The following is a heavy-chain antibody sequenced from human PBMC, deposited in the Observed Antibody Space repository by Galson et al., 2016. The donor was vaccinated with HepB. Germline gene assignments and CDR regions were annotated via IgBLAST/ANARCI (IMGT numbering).Heavy chain of an antibody. Sequence: SLRLSCATSGFTFSNYGMYWVRQAPGKGLEWVAVIWHDGSYTYYADSLKGRFTISRDNSRNTLYLQMNSLRAEDTAVYYCATGDSRSSYYFGMDVWGQGTTVTVSS. CDR1: GFTFSNYG. D-gene: IGHD2/OR15-2a*01. J-gene: IGHJ6*02. V-gene: IGHV3-33*01. CDR2: IWHDGSYT. CDR3: ATGDSRSSYYFGMDV.